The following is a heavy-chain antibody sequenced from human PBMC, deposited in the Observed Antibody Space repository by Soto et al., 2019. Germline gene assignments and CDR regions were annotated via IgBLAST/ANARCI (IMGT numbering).Heavy chain of an antibody. J-gene: IGHJ5*02. V-gene: IGHV3-74*01. D-gene: IGHD3-10*01. CDR3: ARGTRHTMVRGGGSFDP. CDR1: GFTFSSYW. Sequence: GGSLRLSCAASGFTFSSYWMHWVRQAPGKGLVWVSRINSDGSSTSYADSVKGRFTISRDNAKNTLYLQMNSLRAEDTAVYYCARGTRHTMVRGGGSFDPWGQRTLVTVSS. CDR2: INSDGSST.